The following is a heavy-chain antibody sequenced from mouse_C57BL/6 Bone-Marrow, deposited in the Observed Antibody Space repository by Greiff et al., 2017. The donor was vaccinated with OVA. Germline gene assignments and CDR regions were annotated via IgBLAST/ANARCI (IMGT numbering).Heavy chain of an antibody. J-gene: IGHJ2*01. CDR2: IYPGNSDT. CDR3: TRSTDYGNYDY. Sequence: EVQLQQSGTVLARPGASVKMSCKPSGYTFTSYWMHWVKQRPGQGLEWIGAIYPGNSDTSYNQKFKGKAKLTAVTSASTAYMELSSLTNEDSAVYYCTRSTDYGNYDYWGQGTTLTVSS. D-gene: IGHD2-1*01. V-gene: IGHV1-5*01. CDR1: GYTFTSYW.